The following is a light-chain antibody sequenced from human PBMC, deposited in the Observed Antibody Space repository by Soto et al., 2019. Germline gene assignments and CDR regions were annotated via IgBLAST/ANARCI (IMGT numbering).Light chain of an antibody. J-gene: IGKJ1*01. V-gene: IGKV1-5*01. Sequence: DIQMTQSPSTLSASEGDRVTITCRASQSISSWLAWYQQKPGKAPKLLIYDASSLESGVPSRFSGSGSGTEFTLTISSLQPDDFATYYCQQYNSYSLWTFGQGTKVEIK. CDR2: DAS. CDR1: QSISSW. CDR3: QQYNSYSLWT.